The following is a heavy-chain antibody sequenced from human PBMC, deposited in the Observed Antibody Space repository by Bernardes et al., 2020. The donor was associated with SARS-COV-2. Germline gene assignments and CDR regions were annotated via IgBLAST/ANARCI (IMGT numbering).Heavy chain of an antibody. CDR3: ARDRGDGSSWYYYYYYGMDV. Sequence: GGSLRLSCAASGFTFSSYWMHWVRQAPGKGLVWVSRINSDGSSTSYADSVKGRFTISRDNAKNTLYLQMNSLRAEDTAVYYCARDRGDGSSWYYYYYYGMDVWGQGTTVTVSS. V-gene: IGHV3-74*01. CDR2: INSDGSST. D-gene: IGHD6-13*01. CDR1: GFTFSSYW. J-gene: IGHJ6*02.